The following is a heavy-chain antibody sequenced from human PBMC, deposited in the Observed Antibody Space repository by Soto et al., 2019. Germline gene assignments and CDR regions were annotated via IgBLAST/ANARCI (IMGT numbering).Heavy chain of an antibody. Sequence: QVQLVESGGGVVQPGRSLRLSCAASGFTFSSYGMHWVRQAPGKGLEWVAVIWYDGSNKYYADSVKGRFTIPRDNSKNTLYLQMNSLRAEDTAVYYCARDIAAAGTSYYYDGMDVWGQGTTVTVSS. CDR3: ARDIAAAGTSYYYDGMDV. CDR1: GFTFSSYG. J-gene: IGHJ6*02. V-gene: IGHV3-33*01. CDR2: IWYDGSNK. D-gene: IGHD6-13*01.